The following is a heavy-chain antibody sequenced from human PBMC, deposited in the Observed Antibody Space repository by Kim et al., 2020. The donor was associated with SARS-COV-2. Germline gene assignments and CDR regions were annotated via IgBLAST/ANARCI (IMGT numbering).Heavy chain of an antibody. D-gene: IGHD2-15*01. V-gene: IGHV3-15*01. Sequence: GGSLRLSCAASEFTFSNAWMSWVRQAPGKGLEWVGRIKSKTDGGTTDYAAPVKGRFTISRDDSKNTLYLQMNSLKTEDTAVYYCTTEYCSGGSCYRETYYYYYGMDVWGQGTTVTVSS. J-gene: IGHJ6*02. CDR1: EFTFSNAW. CDR3: TTEYCSGGSCYRETYYYYYGMDV. CDR2: IKSKTDGGTT.